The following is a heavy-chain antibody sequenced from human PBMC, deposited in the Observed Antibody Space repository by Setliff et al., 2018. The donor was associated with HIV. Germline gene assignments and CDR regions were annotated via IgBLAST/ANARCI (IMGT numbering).Heavy chain of an antibody. D-gene: IGHD3-10*01. CDR3: ARQGLTMNRGVPAPILYYFDY. J-gene: IGHJ4*02. Sequence: TLSLTCTVSGGSIVSSSYYWGWIRQPPGKGLEWIGTMYYRGTTYNNPSLKSRVTFSADTSKNQFSLNLNSVNATDTAVYYCARQGLTMNRGVPAPILYYFDYWGPGILVTVSS. CDR2: MYYRGTT. V-gene: IGHV4-39*01. CDR1: GGSIVSSSYY.